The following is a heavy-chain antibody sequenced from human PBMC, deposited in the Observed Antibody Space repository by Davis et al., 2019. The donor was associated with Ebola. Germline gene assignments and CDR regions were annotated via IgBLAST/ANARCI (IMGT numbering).Heavy chain of an antibody. Sequence: ASVKVSCKASGYTFTSYGISWVRQAPGQGLEWMGWISAYNGNTNYAQKLQGRVTMTTDTSTSTAYMELRSLRSDDTAVYYCARDHSGYDHTTSFDYWGQGTLVTVSS. V-gene: IGHV1-18*01. CDR1: GYTFTSYG. CDR2: ISAYNGNT. D-gene: IGHD5-12*01. J-gene: IGHJ4*02. CDR3: ARDHSGYDHTTSFDY.